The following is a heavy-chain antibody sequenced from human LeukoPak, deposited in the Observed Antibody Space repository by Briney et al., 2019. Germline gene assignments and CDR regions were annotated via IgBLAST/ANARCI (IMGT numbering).Heavy chain of an antibody. Sequence: ASVKVSCKASGYTLTSYDINWVRQATGQGLEWMGWMNPNSGNTGYAQKFQGRVTMTRNTSISTAYMELSSLRSEDTAVYYCARGRYDILTGYFGYYGMDVWGQGTTVTVSS. V-gene: IGHV1-8*01. J-gene: IGHJ6*02. CDR2: MNPNSGNT. CDR3: ARGRYDILTGYFGYYGMDV. CDR1: GYTLTSYD. D-gene: IGHD3-9*01.